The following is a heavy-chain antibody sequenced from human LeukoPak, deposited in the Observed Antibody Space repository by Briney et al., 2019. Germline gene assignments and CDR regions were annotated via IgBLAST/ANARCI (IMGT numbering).Heavy chain of an antibody. V-gene: IGHV3-30*02. CDR3: AKDKEYASGSYPIEY. Sequence: GGSLRLSCVASGFTFSTYGMHWVRQAPGKGLDWVAFIEYEGGYNQYYTDSVTGRFTISRDNSRNTLYLQMNYLRAEDTAFYYCAKDKEYASGSYPIEYWGQGTLVTVSS. CDR1: GFTFSTYG. J-gene: IGHJ4*02. CDR2: IEYEGGYNQ. D-gene: IGHD3-10*01.